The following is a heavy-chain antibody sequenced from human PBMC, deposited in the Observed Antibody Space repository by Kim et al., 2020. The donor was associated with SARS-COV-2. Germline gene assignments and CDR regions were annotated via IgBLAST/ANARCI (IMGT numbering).Heavy chain of an antibody. CDR1: GYTFTGYY. J-gene: IGHJ4*02. D-gene: IGHD3-9*01. Sequence: ASVKVSCKASGYTFTGYYLHWVRQAPGQGLEWMGRMNPNTGGTNYAQKFQGRVTMTRDTSVMTAYMELGSLRFDDTAVYYCGRVLRDYDVLTSYSSPYFDDWGQGALVTVSS. CDR3: GRVLRDYDVLTSYSSPYFDD. CDR2: MNPNTGGT. V-gene: IGHV1-2*06.